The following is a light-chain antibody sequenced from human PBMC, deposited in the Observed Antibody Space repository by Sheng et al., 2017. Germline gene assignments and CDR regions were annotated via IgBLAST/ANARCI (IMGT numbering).Light chain of an antibody. Sequence: ETVMTQSPVTLSMSPGERATLSCRASQSVNSTYLAWFQQKPAQAPRLLIYGASSRATGIPDRFSGSGSGTDFTLTISRLEPEDFATYYCQQTYGTVWAFGQGTKVDVK. CDR2: GAS. CDR3: QQTYGTVWA. V-gene: IGKV3-20*01. CDR1: QSVNSTY. J-gene: IGKJ1*01.